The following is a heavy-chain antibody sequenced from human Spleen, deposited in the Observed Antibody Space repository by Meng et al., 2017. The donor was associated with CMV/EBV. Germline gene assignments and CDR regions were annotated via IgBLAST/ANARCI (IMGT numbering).Heavy chain of an antibody. J-gene: IGHJ4*02. D-gene: IGHD3/OR15-3a*01. Sequence: ASVKVSCKASGYTFTSYGISWVRQAPGQGLEWMGWISAYDGNTNYEKKLQDRVTMTTDASTSTAYMELRSLRSDDTAVYYCAKDVQSKYNFWTGHDYWGQGTLVTVSS. V-gene: IGHV1-18*01. CDR3: AKDVQSKYNFWTGHDY. CDR2: ISAYDGNT. CDR1: GYTFTSYG.